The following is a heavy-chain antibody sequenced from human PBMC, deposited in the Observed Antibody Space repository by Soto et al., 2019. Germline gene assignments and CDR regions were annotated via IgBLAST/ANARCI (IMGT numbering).Heavy chain of an antibody. CDR3: ARSVVVPAAMRYYYYYYMDV. D-gene: IGHD2-2*01. V-gene: IGHV3-21*01. CDR1: GFTFSSYS. Sequence: GGSLRLSCAASGFTFSSYSMNWVRQAPGKGLEWVSSISSSSSYIYYADSVKGRFTISRDNAKNSLYLQMSSLRAEDTAVYYCARSVVVPAAMRYYYYYYMDVWGKGTTVTVSS. J-gene: IGHJ6*03. CDR2: ISSSSSYI.